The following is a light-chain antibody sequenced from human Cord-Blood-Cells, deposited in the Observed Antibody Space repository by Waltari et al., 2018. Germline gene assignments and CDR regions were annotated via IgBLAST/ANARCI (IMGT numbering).Light chain of an antibody. J-gene: IGLJ1*01. CDR3: CSYAGSSPDV. CDR1: RSDVGSDNR. CDR2: EGS. Sequence: QSALTQPASVSGSPGQSITISSTGTRSDVGSDNRGSWYQQHPGKAPKRMIYEGSKRPSGVSNRFSGSKSGNTASLTISGLQAEDEADYYCCSYAGSSPDVFGTGTKVTVL. V-gene: IGLV2-23*01.